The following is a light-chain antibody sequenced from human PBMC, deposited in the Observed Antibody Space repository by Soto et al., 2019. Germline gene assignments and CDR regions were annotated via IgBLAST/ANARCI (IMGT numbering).Light chain of an antibody. CDR3: QQYHRSSVT. CDR1: QSLNND. Sequence: DIQMTQSPSTLSASVGDRVTITCRASQSLNNDLAWYQQKPGKAPNLLIYAASTLERGVPSRFSGTGSGTEFTLAISSLQPDDFATYYCQQYHRSSVTFGQGTRLEIK. J-gene: IGKJ5*01. V-gene: IGKV1-5*01. CDR2: AAS.